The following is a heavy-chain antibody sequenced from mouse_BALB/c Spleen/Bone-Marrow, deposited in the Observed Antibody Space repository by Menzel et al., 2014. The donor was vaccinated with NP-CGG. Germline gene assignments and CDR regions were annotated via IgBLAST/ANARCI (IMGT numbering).Heavy chain of an antibody. CDR3: ARPRYPFYAMDS. Sequence: EVQLQQSGGGLVQPGGSLKLSCAASGFTFNSNTMSWGRQTPEKRLEWVAYITNGGGATYYLDTVKGRFTISRDSAKNPLYLQMSSLKSEDTAMYYCARPRYPFYAMDSWCQGTSVSVSS. J-gene: IGHJ4*01. D-gene: IGHD2-14*01. CDR1: GFTFNSNT. CDR2: ITNGGGAT. V-gene: IGHV5-12-2*01.